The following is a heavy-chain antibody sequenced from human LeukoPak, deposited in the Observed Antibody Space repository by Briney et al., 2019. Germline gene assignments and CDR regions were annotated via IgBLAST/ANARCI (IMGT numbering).Heavy chain of an antibody. J-gene: IGHJ4*02. CDR3: ARGITAVDTVY. D-gene: IGHD6-13*01. V-gene: IGHV1-2*02. CDR2: INPNTGGT. Sequence: GASVKVSCKASGYTFTGYYMHWVRQAPGQGLEWMGWINPNTGGTNYAQKFQGRVTMTRDTSISTAYMDLGRLRSDDTAVYYCARGITAVDTVYWGQGTLVTVSS. CDR1: GYTFTGYY.